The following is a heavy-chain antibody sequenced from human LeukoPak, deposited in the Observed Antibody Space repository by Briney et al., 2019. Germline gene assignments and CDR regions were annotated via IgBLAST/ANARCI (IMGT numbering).Heavy chain of an antibody. V-gene: IGHV3-23*01. J-gene: IGHJ4*02. CDR2: ISGSGGST. CDR1: GFTFSSYA. CDR3: AKGDIVVVPAAYSDY. D-gene: IGHD2-2*01. Sequence: GGSLRLSCAASGFTFSSYAMSWVRQAPGKGLEWVSAISGSGGSTYYADSVKGRFTISRDNSKNTLYLQMNSLRAEDMAVYYCAKGDIVVVPAAYSDYWGQGTLVTVSS.